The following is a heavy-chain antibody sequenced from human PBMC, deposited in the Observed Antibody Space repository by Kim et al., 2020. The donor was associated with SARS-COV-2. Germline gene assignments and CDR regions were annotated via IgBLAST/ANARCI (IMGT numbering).Heavy chain of an antibody. CDR1: GFTFSSYW. J-gene: IGHJ6*02. D-gene: IGHD5-12*01. CDR2: IKQDGSEK. Sequence: GGSLRLSCAASGFTFSSYWMSWVRQAPGKGLEWVANIKQDGSEKYYVDSVKGRFTISRDNAKNSLYLQMNSLRAEDTAVYYCARGPEPPERWLQPDYYYGMDVWGQGTTVTVSS. CDR3: ARGPEPPERWLQPDYYYGMDV. V-gene: IGHV3-7*03.